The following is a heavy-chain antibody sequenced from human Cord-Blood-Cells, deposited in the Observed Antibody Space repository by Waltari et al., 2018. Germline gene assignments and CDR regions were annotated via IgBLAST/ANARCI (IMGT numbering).Heavy chain of an antibody. CDR3: AARDAKHAFDI. V-gene: IGHV4-34*01. CDR2: INHSGST. CDR1: GGSFSGYY. Sequence: QVQLQQWGAGLSKPSETLSLTCAVYGGSFSGYYWSWIRQPPGKGLEWIGEINHSGSTNYNPSLKSRVTISVDTSKNQFSLKLSSVTAADTAVYYCAARDAKHAFDIWGQGTMVTVSS. J-gene: IGHJ3*02.